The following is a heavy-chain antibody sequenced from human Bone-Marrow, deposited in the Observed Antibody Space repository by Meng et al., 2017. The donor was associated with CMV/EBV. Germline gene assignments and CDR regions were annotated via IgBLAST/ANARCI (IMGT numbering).Heavy chain of an antibody. J-gene: IGHJ4*02. CDR3: AKWVGYYYDSSGYLDY. CDR2: ISSSTSYI. Sequence: GESLKIYCAASGLTFSSYSMNWVRQAPGKGLEWVSSISSSTSYIYYADSVKGRFTISRDNAKNSLYLQMNSLRAEDTAVYYCAKWVGYYYDSSGYLDYWGQGTLVTVSS. D-gene: IGHD3-22*01. CDR1: GLTFSSYS. V-gene: IGHV3-21*04.